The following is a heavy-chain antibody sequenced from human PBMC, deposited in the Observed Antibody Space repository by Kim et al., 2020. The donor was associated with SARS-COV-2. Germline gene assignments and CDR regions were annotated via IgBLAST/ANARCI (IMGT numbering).Heavy chain of an antibody. Sequence: LKSKVPITVDTSKNQFFLKLSSVTAADTAVYYCARVIGGALTPPGAFDIWGQGKMVTVSS. J-gene: IGHJ3*02. D-gene: IGHD1-26*01. CDR3: ARVIGGALTPPGAFDI. V-gene: IGHV4-59*01.